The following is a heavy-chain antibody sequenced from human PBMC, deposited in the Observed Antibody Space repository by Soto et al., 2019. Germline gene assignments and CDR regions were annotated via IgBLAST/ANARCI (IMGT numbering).Heavy chain of an antibody. CDR2: ISSSSSYI. D-gene: IGHD3-10*01. J-gene: IGHJ3*02. CDR3: ARDVGVEYYGSGSQEGAFDI. Sequence: GGSLRLSCAASGFTFSSYSMNWVRQAPGKGLEWVSSISSSSSYIYYADSGKGRFTISRDNAKNSLYLQMNSLRAEDTAVYYCARDVGVEYYGSGSQEGAFDIWGQGTMVTVSS. V-gene: IGHV3-21*01. CDR1: GFTFSSYS.